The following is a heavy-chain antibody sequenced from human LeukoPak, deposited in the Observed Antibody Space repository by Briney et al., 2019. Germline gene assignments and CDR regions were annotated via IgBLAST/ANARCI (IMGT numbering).Heavy chain of an antibody. CDR3: ATWEYYDSYGYWSY. D-gene: IGHD3-22*01. V-gene: IGHV4-4*02. CDR2: IYHRGST. Sequence: KPSETLSLTCGVSGGSISTTNWWSWVRQSPGKGLEWIGEIYHRGSTNSNPSLKSRVTISVDKSKNQFSLKLGSVTAADTAVYYCATWEYYDSYGYWSYWGQGTLVTVSS. J-gene: IGHJ4*02. CDR1: GGSISTTNW.